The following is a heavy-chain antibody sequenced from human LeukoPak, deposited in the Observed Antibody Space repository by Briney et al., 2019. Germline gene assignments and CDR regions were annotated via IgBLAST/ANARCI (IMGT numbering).Heavy chain of an antibody. CDR1: GFTFSSYA. V-gene: IGHV3-30-3*01. CDR3: ARSEVPAAMSDY. CDR2: ISYDGSNK. D-gene: IGHD2-2*01. Sequence: GGSLRLSCAASGFTFSSYAMHWVRQAAGKGLEWVAVISYDGSNKYYADSVKGRFTISRDNSKNTLYLQMNSLRAEDTAVYYCARSEVPAAMSDYWGQGTLVTVSS. J-gene: IGHJ4*02.